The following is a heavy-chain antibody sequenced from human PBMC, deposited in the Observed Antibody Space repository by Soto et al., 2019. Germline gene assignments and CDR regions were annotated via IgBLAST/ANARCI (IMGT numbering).Heavy chain of an antibody. CDR2: IIPMFRTA. V-gene: IGHV1-69*12. CDR1: GGTFSTYA. CDR3: ASGIQLWLRRINNGYSG. Sequence: QVQLVQSGAEVKERESSVKVSCKAPGGTFSTYAISWVRQAPGQGLEWMGGIIPMFRTANYAQRFQDRVTITADESTNTVYMELSSLRSEDTAVYFCASGIQLWLRRINNGYSGWGQGTLVTVSS. J-gene: IGHJ4*02. D-gene: IGHD5-18*01.